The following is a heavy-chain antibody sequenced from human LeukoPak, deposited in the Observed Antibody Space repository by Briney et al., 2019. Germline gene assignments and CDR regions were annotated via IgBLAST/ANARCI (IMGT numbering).Heavy chain of an antibody. CDR3: ASRPTYYYDSSGDAFDI. D-gene: IGHD3-22*01. Sequence: PSETLSLTCTVSGGSISSGGYSWSWIRQHPGKGLEWIGYIYYSGSTYYNPSLKSRVTISVDTSKNQFSLKLSSVTAADTAVYYCASRPTYYYDSSGDAFDIWGQGTMVTVSS. CDR1: GGSISSGGYS. CDR2: IYYSGST. J-gene: IGHJ3*02. V-gene: IGHV4-31*03.